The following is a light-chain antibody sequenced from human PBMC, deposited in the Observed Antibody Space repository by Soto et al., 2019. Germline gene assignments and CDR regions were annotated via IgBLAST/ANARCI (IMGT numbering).Light chain of an antibody. J-gene: IGLJ2*01. Sequence: QSVLTQRASVSGSPGQSITISCTGTSSDVGGYNYVSWYQQHPGKAPKLMIYDVSNRPSGVSNRFSGSKSGNTASLTISGLQAEDEAAYYCSSYTSSSTLGVFGGGTKLTVL. CDR3: SSYTSSSTLGV. CDR1: SSDVGGYNY. CDR2: DVS. V-gene: IGLV2-14*01.